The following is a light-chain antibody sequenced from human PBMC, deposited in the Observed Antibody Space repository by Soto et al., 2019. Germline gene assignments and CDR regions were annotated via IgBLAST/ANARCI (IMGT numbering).Light chain of an antibody. Sequence: QSALTQPASVSGSLGQSITISCTGTSSDVGAYNYVSWYQQQPGKAPKLMISEVSNRPSGVSNRFSGSKSGNTASLIISGLQAEDEADYYCCSFPSITTYVFVTATKVTVL. CDR3: CSFPSITTYV. J-gene: IGLJ1*01. V-gene: IGLV2-14*01. CDR1: SSDVGAYNY. CDR2: EVS.